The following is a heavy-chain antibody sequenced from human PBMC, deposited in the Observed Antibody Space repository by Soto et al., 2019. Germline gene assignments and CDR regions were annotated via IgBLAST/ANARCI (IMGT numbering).Heavy chain of an antibody. V-gene: IGHV1-8*01. Sequence: ASVKVSCKASGYTFTSYDINWVRQATGQGLEWMGWVNPNSGNTGYAQKFQGRVTMTRNTSISTAYMELSSLRSEDTAVYYCARLGYYDSSGPVGFDPWGQGTLVTVSS. D-gene: IGHD3-22*01. CDR1: GYTFTSYD. J-gene: IGHJ5*02. CDR3: ARLGYYDSSGPVGFDP. CDR2: VNPNSGNT.